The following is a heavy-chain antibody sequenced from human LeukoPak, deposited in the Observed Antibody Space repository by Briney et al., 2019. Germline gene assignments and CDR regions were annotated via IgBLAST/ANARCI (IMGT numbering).Heavy chain of an antibody. D-gene: IGHD3-22*01. J-gene: IGHJ4*02. CDR3: ARGTSDSSGYVAY. V-gene: IGHV4-34*01. CDR2: INHSGST. CDR1: GGSFSGYY. Sequence: PSETLSLTCAVYGGSFSGYYWSWIRQPPGKGLEWIGEINHSGSTNYNPSLKSRVTISVDTSKNQFSLKLSSVTAADTAVYYCARGTSDSSGYVAYWGQGTLVTVSS.